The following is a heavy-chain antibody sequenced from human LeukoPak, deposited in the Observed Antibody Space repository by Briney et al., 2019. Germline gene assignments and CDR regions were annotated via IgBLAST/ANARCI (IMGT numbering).Heavy chain of an antibody. Sequence: SQTLSLTCSVSARSISNSYWSWIRQPPGKGLEWIGYIHSSGRTKYDPSLESRVTISIDTSMNHFSLKVSSVTAPDTAVYYCARHQDGYGDYFDFWGQGILVTVSS. V-gene: IGHV4-59*08. CDR2: IHSSGRT. D-gene: IGHD5-24*01. CDR3: ARHQDGYGDYFDF. CDR1: ARSISNSY. J-gene: IGHJ4*02.